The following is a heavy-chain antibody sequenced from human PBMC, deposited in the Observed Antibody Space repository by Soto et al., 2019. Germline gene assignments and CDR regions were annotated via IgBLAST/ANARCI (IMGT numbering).Heavy chain of an antibody. CDR3: ARTWERLADSSPFDY. CDR2: IIPILGIA. CDR1: GGTFSSYT. J-gene: IGHJ4*02. V-gene: IGHV1-69*02. D-gene: IGHD1-26*01. Sequence: QVQLVQSGAEVKKPGSSVKVSCKASGGTFSSYTISWVRQAPGQGLEWMGRIIPILGIANYAQKFQGRVTITADKSTSTAYMELSSLRSEDTAVYYCARTWERLADSSPFDYWGQGTLVTVSS.